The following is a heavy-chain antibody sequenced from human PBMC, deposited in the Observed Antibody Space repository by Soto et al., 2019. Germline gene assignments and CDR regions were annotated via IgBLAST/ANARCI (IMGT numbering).Heavy chain of an antibody. CDR3: ARAPDYYGSARYYYYYMDV. CDR1: GFTFSSYS. V-gene: IGHV3-48*01. CDR2: ISSSSSTI. Sequence: EVQLVESGGGLVQPGGSLRLSCAASGFTFSSYSLNWVRQAPGKGLEWVSYISSSSSTIYYADSVKGRFTISRDNAKNSLYLQMNSLRAEDTAVYYCARAPDYYGSARYYYYYMDVWGKGTTVTVSS. J-gene: IGHJ6*03. D-gene: IGHD3-10*01.